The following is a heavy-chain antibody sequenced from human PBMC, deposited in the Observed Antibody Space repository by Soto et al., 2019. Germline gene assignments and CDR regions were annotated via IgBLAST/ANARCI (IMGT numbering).Heavy chain of an antibody. Sequence: PGGSLRLSCAASGFTFSSYAMSWVRQAPGKGLEWVSAISGSGGSTYYADSVKGRFTISRDNSKNTLYLQMNSLRAEDTAVYYCAKDPRFYGSGSYGTGGYDYWGQGTLVTVSS. CDR3: AKDPRFYGSGSYGTGGYDY. J-gene: IGHJ4*02. CDR2: ISGSGGST. CDR1: GFTFSSYA. V-gene: IGHV3-23*01. D-gene: IGHD3-10*01.